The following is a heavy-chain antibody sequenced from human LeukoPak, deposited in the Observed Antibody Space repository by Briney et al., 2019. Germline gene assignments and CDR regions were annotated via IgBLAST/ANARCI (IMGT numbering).Heavy chain of an antibody. Sequence: GASVKVSCKASGYTFTSYYMHWVRQAPRQGLEWMGIINPSGGSTSYAQKFQGRVTMTRDTSTSTVYMELSSLRSEDAAVYYCARDKSMAAHRYNWFDPWGQGTLVTVSS. CDR2: INPSGGST. D-gene: IGHD6-6*01. CDR3: ARDKSMAAHRYNWFDP. V-gene: IGHV1-46*01. CDR1: GYTFTSYY. J-gene: IGHJ5*02.